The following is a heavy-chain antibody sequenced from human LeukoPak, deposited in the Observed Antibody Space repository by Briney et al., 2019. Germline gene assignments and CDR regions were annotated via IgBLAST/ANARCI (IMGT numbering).Heavy chain of an antibody. CDR1: GFTFSDYY. CDR2: ISSSGTTI. J-gene: IGHJ3*02. CDR3: ARDPQWGRTARDAFDI. Sequence: GGSLRLSCAASGFTFSDYYMSWIRQAPGKGLEWISYISSSGTTIYYADSVKGRFTISRDNAETSLSLQMNSLRAEDTAVYYCARDPQWGRTARDAFDIWGQGTMVTVSS. V-gene: IGHV3-11*04. D-gene: IGHD3-16*01.